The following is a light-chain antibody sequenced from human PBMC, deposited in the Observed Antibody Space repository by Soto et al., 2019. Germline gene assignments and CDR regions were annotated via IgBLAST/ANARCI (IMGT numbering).Light chain of an antibody. CDR2: EVT. CDR1: SSDVGIYNY. Sequence: QSVLTQPASVSGSPGQSIAISCTGSSSDVGIYNYVSWYQQHPGKVPKLIIYEVTNRPSGVSNRFSGSKSGNTASLTISGLQAEGEADYYCSSYTTSSFYVFGTGTKVTVL. J-gene: IGLJ1*01. CDR3: SSYTTSSFYV. V-gene: IGLV2-14*01.